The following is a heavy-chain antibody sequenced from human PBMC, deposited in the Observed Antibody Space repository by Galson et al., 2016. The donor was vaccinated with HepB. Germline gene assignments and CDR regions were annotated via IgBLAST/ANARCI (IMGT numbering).Heavy chain of an antibody. CDR3: ARGAGGGY. CDR1: GFTFNSYA. CDR2: ISSGGDIT. V-gene: IGHV3-23*01. D-gene: IGHD6-13*01. J-gene: IGHJ3*01. Sequence: SLRLSCAGSGFTFNSYAVNWVRQAPRKGPEWVAAISSGGDITYYADPVKGRFTISGDNAKNPLYLQMSNLRAEDTAVYYCARGAGGGYWGPGTVLTVSS.